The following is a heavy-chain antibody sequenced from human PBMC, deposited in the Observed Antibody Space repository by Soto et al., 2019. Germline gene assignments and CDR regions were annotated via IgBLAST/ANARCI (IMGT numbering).Heavy chain of an antibody. CDR1: GGSISSGGYY. V-gene: IGHV4-31*03. CDR3: ARAAEVWNSLYYYYGMDV. CDR2: IYYSGST. J-gene: IGHJ6*02. Sequence: SETLSLTCTVSGGSISSGGYYWSWIRQHPGKGLEWIGYIYYSGSTYYNPSLKSRVTISVDTSKNQFSLKLSSVTAADTAVYYFARAAEVWNSLYYYYGMDVWGQGTTVTVSS. D-gene: IGHD1-7*01.